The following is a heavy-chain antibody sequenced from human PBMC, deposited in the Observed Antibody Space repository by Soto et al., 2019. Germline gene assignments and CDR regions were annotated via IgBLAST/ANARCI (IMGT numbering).Heavy chain of an antibody. D-gene: IGHD2-21*01. CDR3: ARARRDGYNGDDFDY. CDR1: GGSISSYY. Sequence: SETLSLTCTVSGGSISSYYWSWIRQPPGKGLEWIGYIYYSGSANYNPSLKSRVTISVDTSKNQFSLKLSSVTAADTAVYYCARARRDGYNGDDFDYWGQGTLVTVSS. V-gene: IGHV4-59*01. CDR2: IYYSGSA. J-gene: IGHJ4*02.